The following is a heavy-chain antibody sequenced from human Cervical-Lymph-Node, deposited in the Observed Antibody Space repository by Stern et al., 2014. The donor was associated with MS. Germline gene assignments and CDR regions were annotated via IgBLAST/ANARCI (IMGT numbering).Heavy chain of an antibody. V-gene: IGHV6-1*01. CDR2: TYYRSKWYN. Sequence: SGPGLVKPSQTLSLTCAISWDSVSSSIAAWNWIRQSPLRGLKWLGRTYYRSKWYNNYVVSVKSRITINPDTSKNQFSLQLNSVTPEDTAVYYCAREGSSSFDYWGQGTLVTDPS. CDR3: AREGSSSFDY. CDR1: WDSVSSSIAA. D-gene: IGHD6-6*01. J-gene: IGHJ4*02.